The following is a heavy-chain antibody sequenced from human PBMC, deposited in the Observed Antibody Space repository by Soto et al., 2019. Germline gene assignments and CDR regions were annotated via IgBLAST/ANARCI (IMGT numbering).Heavy chain of an antibody. CDR3: ANLNPIQNPEY. J-gene: IGHJ4*02. CDR2: ISVSVGIT. Sequence: PGGSLRLSCAASGFTFSSYAMSWVRQAPGKGLEWVSAISVSVGITYYAGSVKGRFTISRDNSKNTLYLQMNSLRAEDTAVYYCANLNPIQNPEYWGQGTLVNVSS. CDR1: GFTFSSYA. V-gene: IGHV3-23*01.